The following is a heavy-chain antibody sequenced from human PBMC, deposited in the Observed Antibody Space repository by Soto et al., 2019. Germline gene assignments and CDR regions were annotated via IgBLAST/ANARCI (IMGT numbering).Heavy chain of an antibody. V-gene: IGHV4-30-4*01. D-gene: IGHD2-2*01. J-gene: IGHJ4*02. CDR3: ASMLGYCSSTSCYGSLDY. CDR1: GGSISSGDYY. Sequence: SETLSLTCTVSGGSISSGDYYWSWIRQPPGKGLEWIGYIYYSGSTYYNPSLKSRVTISVDTSKNQFSLKLSSVTAADTAVYYCASMLGYCSSTSCYGSLDYWGQGTLVTVSS. CDR2: IYYSGST.